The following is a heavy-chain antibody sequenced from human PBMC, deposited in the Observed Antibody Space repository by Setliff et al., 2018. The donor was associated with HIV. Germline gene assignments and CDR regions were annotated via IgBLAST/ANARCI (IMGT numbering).Heavy chain of an antibody. Sequence: GESLKISCAASGSTFSRYGMHWVRQAPGKGLVWVSRINSDGSGTSYADSVKGRFTISRDNAKNTLYLQMNSLRAEDTAVYYCAKGGTTVLDYWGQGTLVTVSS. J-gene: IGHJ4*02. CDR1: GSTFSRYG. V-gene: IGHV3-74*01. D-gene: IGHD4-17*01. CDR3: AKGGTTVLDY. CDR2: INSDGSGT.